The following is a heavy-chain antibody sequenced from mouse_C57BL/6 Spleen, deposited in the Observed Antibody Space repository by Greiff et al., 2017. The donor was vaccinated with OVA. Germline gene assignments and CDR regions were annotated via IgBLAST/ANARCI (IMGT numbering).Heavy chain of an antibody. CDR1: GYTFTSYW. D-gene: IGHD2-3*01. CDR3: ARSGDGYYFDY. Sequence: QVQLQQPGAELVKPGASVKLSCKASGYTFTSYWMHWVKQRPGQGLEWIGMIHPNSGSTNYNEKFKGKATLTADKSSSTAYMQLSSLTSEDSAVYFCARSGDGYYFDYWGQGTTLTVSS. CDR2: IHPNSGST. J-gene: IGHJ2*01. V-gene: IGHV1-64*01.